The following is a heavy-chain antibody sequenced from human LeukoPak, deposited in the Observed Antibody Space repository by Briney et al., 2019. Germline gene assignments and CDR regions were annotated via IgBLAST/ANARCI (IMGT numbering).Heavy chain of an antibody. D-gene: IGHD3-10*01. J-gene: IGHJ4*02. CDR2: ISGSGFNT. CDR1: GFTLSNYG. V-gene: IGHV3-23*01. CDR3: AKLPSGYYGSGSYYKAWIDY. Sequence: GGTLRLSCAGSGFTLSNYGMSWVRQAPGKGLEWVSSISGSGFNTFYSDSVKGRFTISRDNPKNTLYLQMNSLRAEDTAVYYCAKLPSGYYGSGSYYKAWIDYWGQGTLVTVSS.